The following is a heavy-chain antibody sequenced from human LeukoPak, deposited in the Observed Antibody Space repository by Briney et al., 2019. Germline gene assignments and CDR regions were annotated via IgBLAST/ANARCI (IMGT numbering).Heavy chain of an antibody. Sequence: SETLSLTCAVYCGSFSGYYWSWIRQPPGKGLEWIGEINHSGSTNYNPSLKSRVTISVDTSKNKFSLKLSSVTAADTAFYYSASQGHHGKIVGTTLSYFYMDVWGKGTTVTVSS. CDR2: INHSGST. CDR3: ASQGHHGKIVGTTLSYFYMDV. CDR1: CGSFSGYY. V-gene: IGHV4-34*01. D-gene: IGHD1-26*01. J-gene: IGHJ6*03.